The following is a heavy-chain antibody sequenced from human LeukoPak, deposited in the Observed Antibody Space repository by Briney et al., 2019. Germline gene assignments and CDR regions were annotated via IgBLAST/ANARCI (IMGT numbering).Heavy chain of an antibody. CDR3: ARLAVAGTDFDY. CDR1: GFTFSSYS. J-gene: IGHJ4*02. D-gene: IGHD6-19*01. V-gene: IGHV3-21*01. Sequence: PGGSLGLSCAASGFTFSSYSMNWVRQAPGKGLEWVSSISSSSSYIYYADSVKGRFTISRDNAKNSLYLQMNSLRAEDTAVYYCARLAVAGTDFDYWGQGTLVTVSS. CDR2: ISSSSSYI.